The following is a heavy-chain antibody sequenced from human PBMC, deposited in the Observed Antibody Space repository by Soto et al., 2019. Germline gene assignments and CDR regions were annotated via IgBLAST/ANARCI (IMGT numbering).Heavy chain of an antibody. J-gene: IGHJ6*02. Sequence: SQTLSLTCAISGDSVSSNSAAWNWIRQSPSRGLEWLGRTYYRSKWYNDYAVSVKSRITINPDTSKNQFSLQLNSVTPEDTAVYYCAREGYYDFWSGYYTGESYYGMDVWGQGNTVTVS. CDR1: GDSVSSNSAA. V-gene: IGHV6-1*01. CDR2: TYYRSKWYN. CDR3: AREGYYDFWSGYYTGESYYGMDV. D-gene: IGHD3-3*01.